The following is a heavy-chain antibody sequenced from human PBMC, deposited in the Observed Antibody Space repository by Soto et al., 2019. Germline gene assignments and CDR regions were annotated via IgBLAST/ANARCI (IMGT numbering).Heavy chain of an antibody. CDR1: GYTLTELS. Sequence: GASVKVSCKVSGYTLTELSMHWVRQAPGKGLEWMGGFDPEDGETIYAQKFQGIVTMTEDTSTDTAYMELSSLRSEDTAVYYCATKGRWYVGYYYYGMDVWGQGTTVTVSS. D-gene: IGHD6-13*01. CDR2: FDPEDGET. V-gene: IGHV1-24*01. J-gene: IGHJ6*02. CDR3: ATKGRWYVGYYYYGMDV.